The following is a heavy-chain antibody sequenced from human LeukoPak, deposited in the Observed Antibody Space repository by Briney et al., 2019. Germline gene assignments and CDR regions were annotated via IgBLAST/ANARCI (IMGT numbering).Heavy chain of an antibody. CDR3: ATEGRSWGISGWYYFDY. J-gene: IGHJ4*02. CDR2: ISAYNGNT. CDR1: GYTFTSYG. D-gene: IGHD6-19*01. V-gene: IGHV1-18*01. Sequence: ASVKVSCKASGYTFTSYGISWVRQAPGQGLEWMGWISAYNGNTNYAQKLQGRVTMTTDTSTSTAYMELRSLRSDDTAVYYCATEGRSWGISGWYYFDYWGQGTLVTVSS.